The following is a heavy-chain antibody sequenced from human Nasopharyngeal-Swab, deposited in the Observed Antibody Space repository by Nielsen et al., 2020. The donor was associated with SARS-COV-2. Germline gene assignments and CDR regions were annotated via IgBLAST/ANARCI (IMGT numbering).Heavy chain of an antibody. V-gene: IGHV4-4*02. CDR2: IYHSGST. CDR1: GGSISSSNW. J-gene: IGHJ3*02. D-gene: IGHD4-23*01. Sequence: SETLSLTCAVSGGSISSSNWWSWVRQPPGKGLEWIGEIYHSGSTNYNPSLKSRVTISVDKSKNQFSLKLSSVTAADTAVYYCASSLGGRYAFDIWGQGTMVTVSS. CDR3: ASSLGGRYAFDI.